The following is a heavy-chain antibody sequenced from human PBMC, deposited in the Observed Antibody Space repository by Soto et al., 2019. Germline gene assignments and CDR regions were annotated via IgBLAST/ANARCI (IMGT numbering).Heavy chain of an antibody. J-gene: IGHJ4*02. CDR3: GGTMFRGVSRNS. CDR2: INHSGST. CDR1: GGSFSGYY. V-gene: IGHV4-34*01. Sequence: QVQLQQWGAGLLKPSETLSLTCAVYGGSFSGYYWSWIRQPPGKGLEWIGEINHSGSTNYNPSLKSRVTLPVATSKTQFSVKLSSGTAADTAVYYCGGTMFRGVSRNSGGQGTLFTVSS. D-gene: IGHD3-10*01.